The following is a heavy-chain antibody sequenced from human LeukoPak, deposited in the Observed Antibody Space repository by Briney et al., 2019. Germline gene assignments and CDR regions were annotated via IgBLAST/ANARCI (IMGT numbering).Heavy chain of an antibody. Sequence: PSETLSLTCAVYGGSFSGYHWSWIRQPPGKGLEWIGEINHSGSTNYNPSLKSRVTISVDTSKNQFSLKLSSVTAADTAVYYCARHQVPAAAGFHFDYWGQGTLVTVSS. CDR2: INHSGST. J-gene: IGHJ4*02. CDR3: ARHQVPAAAGFHFDY. D-gene: IGHD6-13*01. V-gene: IGHV4-34*01. CDR1: GGSFSGYH.